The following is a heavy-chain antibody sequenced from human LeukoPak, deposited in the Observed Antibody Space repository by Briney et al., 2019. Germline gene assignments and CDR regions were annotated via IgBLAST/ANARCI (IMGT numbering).Heavy chain of an antibody. CDR3: ARVRFGARVVVDY. D-gene: IGHD4-23*01. CDR2: INHSGST. V-gene: IGHV4-34*01. J-gene: IGHJ4*02. Sequence: SETLSLTCAVYGGSFSGYYWSWIRQPPGKGLEWIGEINHSGSTHYNPSLKSRVTISVDTSKNQFSLKLSSVTPADTAVYYCARVRFGARVVVDYWGQGTLATV. CDR1: GGSFSGYY.